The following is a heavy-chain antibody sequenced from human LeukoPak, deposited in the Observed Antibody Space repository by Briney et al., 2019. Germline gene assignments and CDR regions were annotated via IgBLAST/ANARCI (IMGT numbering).Heavy chain of an antibody. CDR2: INHSGSS. D-gene: IGHD5-18*01. V-gene: IGHV4-34*01. CDR3: ARKVRNGYDDY. J-gene: IGHJ4*02. Sequence: SETLSLTCAVYGGSFRGYYWSWIRQPPGKGLEWIGEINHSGSSNYNPSLKSRVTISVDTSKNQFSLKASSVTAADTAVYYCARKVRNGYDDYWGQGTLVTVSS. CDR1: GGSFRGYY.